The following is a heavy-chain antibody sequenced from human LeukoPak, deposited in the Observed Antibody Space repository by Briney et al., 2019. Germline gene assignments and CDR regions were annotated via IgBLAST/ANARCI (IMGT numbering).Heavy chain of an antibody. CDR2: IYHSGST. J-gene: IGHJ4*02. CDR1: GGSISSGGYS. Sequence: SQTLSLTCAVSGGSISSGGYSRSWIRQPPGKGLEWIGYIYHSGSTYYNPSLKSRVTISVDRSKNQFSLKLSSVTAADTAVYYCARGRDSSGYYSYYFDYWGQGTLVTVSS. CDR3: ARGRDSSGYYSYYFDY. V-gene: IGHV4-30-2*01. D-gene: IGHD3-22*01.